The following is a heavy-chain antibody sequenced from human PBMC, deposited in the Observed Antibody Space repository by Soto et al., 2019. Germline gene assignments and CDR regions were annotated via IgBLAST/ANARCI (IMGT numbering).Heavy chain of an antibody. CDR2: INPNSGGT. J-gene: IGHJ5*02. Sequence: ASVNVSCKASGYTFTGYYMHWVRQAPGQGIEWMGWINPNSGGTNYEQTFPGRATMTRDTSISTAYLDLGRLRSDDRAVYYCGRGGWAGAGTVVWFDPWGHGTPVPVSP. CDR1: GYTFTGYY. D-gene: IGHD6-19*01. CDR3: GRGGWAGAGTVVWFDP. V-gene: IGHV1-2*02.